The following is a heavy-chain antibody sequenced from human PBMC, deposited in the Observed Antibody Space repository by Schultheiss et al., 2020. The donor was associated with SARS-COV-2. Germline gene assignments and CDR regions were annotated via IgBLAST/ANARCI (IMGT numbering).Heavy chain of an antibody. D-gene: IGHD3-22*01. CDR2: INSDGSST. Sequence: GESLKISCAASGFTFSSYWMHWVRQAPGKGLVWVSRINSDGSSTSYADSVKGRFTISRDNAKNTLYLQMNSLRAEDTAVYYCARDGDHKNYYDSSGYFDYWGQGTLVTVSS. CDR3: ARDGDHKNYYDSSGYFDY. J-gene: IGHJ4*02. V-gene: IGHV3-74*01. CDR1: GFTFSSYW.